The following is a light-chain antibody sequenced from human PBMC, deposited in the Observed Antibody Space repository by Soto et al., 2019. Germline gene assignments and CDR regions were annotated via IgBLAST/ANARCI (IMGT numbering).Light chain of an antibody. CDR3: QQYGGSPIT. Sequence: EIVMTQSPATLSVSPGGRATLSRRASQSVTTRLAWYQQKPGQPPRLLISGASVRASGVPVRISGSGSGTDFTLTISRLEPEDFALYYCQQYGGSPITFGLGTRLEIK. J-gene: IGKJ5*01. CDR2: GAS. CDR1: QSVTTR. V-gene: IGKV3-20*01.